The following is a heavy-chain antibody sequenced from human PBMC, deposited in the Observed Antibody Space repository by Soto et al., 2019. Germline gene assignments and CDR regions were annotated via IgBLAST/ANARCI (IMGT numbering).Heavy chain of an antibody. CDR3: ARDSGNFGVWPYFLDY. V-gene: IGHV1-18*01. CDR1: GYTFTSYG. J-gene: IGHJ4*02. Sequence: QVQLVQSGAEVKKPGASVKVSCKASGYTFTSYGISWVRQAPGQGLEWMGWISAYNGNTDYAQNLQGRVTMTTDTSTSTAYMELRSLRSDHTAVFFCARDSGNFGVWPYFLDYWGQGTLVTVSS. CDR2: ISAYNGNT. D-gene: IGHD4-17*01.